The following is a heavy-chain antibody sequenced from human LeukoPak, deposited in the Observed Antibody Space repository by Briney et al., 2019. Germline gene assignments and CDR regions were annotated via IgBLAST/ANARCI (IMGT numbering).Heavy chain of an antibody. J-gene: IGHJ4*02. CDR1: GFTFNSNW. CDR2: IKRDGSEK. D-gene: IGHD6-19*01. CDR3: ARLGPASSGWPESFDY. Sequence: GGSLRLSCAASGFTFNSNWMNWVRQAPGKGLEWLANIKRDGSEKYYVDSVKGRFTISRDNAKNSLDLQMNSLRVEDTAVYYCARLGPASSGWPESFDYWGQGTLVTVSS. V-gene: IGHV3-7*03.